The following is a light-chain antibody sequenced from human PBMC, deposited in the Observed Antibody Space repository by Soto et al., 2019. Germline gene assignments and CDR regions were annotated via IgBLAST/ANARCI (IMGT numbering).Light chain of an antibody. J-gene: IGKJ1*01. CDR2: DAS. V-gene: IGKV1-5*01. Sequence: DIQMTQSPSTLSASVGDRVTITCRAGQSINTCLAWYQRKPGKAPKLLIFDASTLESGVPSRFSGSGSGTEFTLTISSLQPDDFATYYCQQYNIYSWTFGQGTKVDIK. CDR1: QSINTC. CDR3: QQYNIYSWT.